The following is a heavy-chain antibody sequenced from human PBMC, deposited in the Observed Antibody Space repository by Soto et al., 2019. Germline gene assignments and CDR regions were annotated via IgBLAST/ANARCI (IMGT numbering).Heavy chain of an antibody. Sequence: GWSLRLSCASSAFTFNNYAINLVRHAPGKGLECVSGISVSCRTTYYADSVKGRFTISRDNANNTLLLQMNSLRAEDTAVYYCAKSSHSDSSRDLYDYSGQATLVTFPS. CDR1: AFTFNNYA. CDR3: AKSSHSDSSRDLYDY. V-gene: IGHV3-23*01. D-gene: IGHD3-22*01. J-gene: IGHJ4*02. CDR2: ISVSCRTT.